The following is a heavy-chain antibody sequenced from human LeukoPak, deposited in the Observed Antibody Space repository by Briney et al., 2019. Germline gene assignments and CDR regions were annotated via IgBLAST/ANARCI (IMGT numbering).Heavy chain of an antibody. CDR3: ARYPEWLGELDWYFDL. Sequence: GESLKISCKGSGYSFTSYWIGWVRQMPGKGLEWMGIIYPGDSDTRYSPSFQGQDTISADKSISTAYLQWSSLKASDTAMYYCARYPEWLGELDWYFDLWGRGTLVTVSS. V-gene: IGHV5-51*01. J-gene: IGHJ2*01. CDR2: IYPGDSDT. D-gene: IGHD3-10*01. CDR1: GYSFTSYW.